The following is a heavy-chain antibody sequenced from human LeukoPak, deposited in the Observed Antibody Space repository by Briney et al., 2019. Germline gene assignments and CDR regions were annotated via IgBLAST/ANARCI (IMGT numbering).Heavy chain of an antibody. J-gene: IGHJ4*02. CDR3: AKDPRRSGGVIVTFDY. V-gene: IGHV3-23*01. D-gene: IGHD3-16*02. CDR1: GFTFSSYA. Sequence: PGGSLRPSCAASGFTFSSYAMSWVRQAPGKGLEWVSAVSGSGGGTYYADSVKGRFTISRDNSKNTLYLQMNSLRAEDTAVYYCAKDPRRSGGVIVTFDYWGQGTLVTVSS. CDR2: VSGSGGGT.